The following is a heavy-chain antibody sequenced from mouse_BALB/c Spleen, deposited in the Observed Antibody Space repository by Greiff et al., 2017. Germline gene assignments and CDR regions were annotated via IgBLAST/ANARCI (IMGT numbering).Heavy chain of an antibody. CDR1: GYSFTGYY. CDR3: ARNYGNPYAMDY. D-gene: IGHD2-1*01. Sequence: LVKTGASVKISCKASGYSFTGYYMHWVKQSHGKSLEWIGYISCYNGATSYNQKFKGKATFTVDTSSSTAYMQFNSLTSEDSAVYYCARNYGNPYAMDYWGQGTSVTVAS. CDR2: ISCYNGAT. V-gene: IGHV1S34*01. J-gene: IGHJ4*01.